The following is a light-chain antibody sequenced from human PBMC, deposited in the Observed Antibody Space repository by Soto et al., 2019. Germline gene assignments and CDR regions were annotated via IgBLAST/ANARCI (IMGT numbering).Light chain of an antibody. J-gene: IGKJ2*01. Sequence: EILLTQSPATLSVSPGERATLSCRASQSVSSNLAWYQQRPGQAPRLLIYDASTRATGIPPRFSGGGSGTEFTVTISSLQSEDFAIYYCQQYDIWPPYTFGQRTKVDIK. CDR1: QSVSSN. V-gene: IGKV3-15*01. CDR2: DAS. CDR3: QQYDIWPPYT.